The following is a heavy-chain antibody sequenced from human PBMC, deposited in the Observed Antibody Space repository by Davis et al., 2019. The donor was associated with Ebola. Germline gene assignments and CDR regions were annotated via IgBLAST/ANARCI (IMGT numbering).Heavy chain of an antibody. J-gene: IGHJ3*02. CDR1: GYSISSSSYY. D-gene: IGHD3-22*01. CDR2: IYYSGST. CDR3: ARVDYYDSSGLLAGDAFDI. V-gene: IGHV4-61*05. Sequence: MPSETLSLTCTVSGYSISSSSYYWGWIRQPPGKGLEWIGYIYYSGSTYYNPSLKSRVTISVDTSKNQFSLKLSSVTAADTAVYYCARVDYYDSSGLLAGDAFDIWGQRTMVTVS.